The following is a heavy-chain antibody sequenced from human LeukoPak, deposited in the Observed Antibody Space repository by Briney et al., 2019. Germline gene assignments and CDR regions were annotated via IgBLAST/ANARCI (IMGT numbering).Heavy chain of an antibody. J-gene: IGHJ4*02. CDR2: ISAYNGNT. D-gene: IGHD2-2*01. CDR1: GYTFTSYG. CDR3: ARWAAYGAQYCSSTSCYYDY. Sequence: GSSVKVFCKASGYTFTSYGISWVRQAPGQGLQWMGWISAYNGNTNYAQKLQGRVTMTTDTSKSTAYMELRSLRSDDTAVYYCARWAAYGAQYCSSTSCYYDYWGQGTLVTVSS. V-gene: IGHV1-18*01.